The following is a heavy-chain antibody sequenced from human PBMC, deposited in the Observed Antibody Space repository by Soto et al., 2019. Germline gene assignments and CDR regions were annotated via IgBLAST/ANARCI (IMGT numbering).Heavy chain of an antibody. V-gene: IGHV1-24*01. CDR1: GYTLTKLS. J-gene: IGHJ4*02. CDR2: FDPEDGET. Sequence: ASVKVSCQVSGYTLTKLSMHWVRQAPGKGLEWMGGFDPEDGETIYAQKFQGRVTITRDTSASTAYIELSSLRSEDTAVYYCAREHDFWIGYSFDYWGQGTLVTVSS. D-gene: IGHD3-3*01. CDR3: AREHDFWIGYSFDY.